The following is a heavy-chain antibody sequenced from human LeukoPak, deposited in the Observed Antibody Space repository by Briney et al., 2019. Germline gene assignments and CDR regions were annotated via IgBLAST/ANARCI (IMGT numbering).Heavy chain of an antibody. CDR1: GLNFDDSA. J-gene: IGHJ4*02. Sequence: PGGSLRLSCVASGLNFDDSAMPRVRQAPGKGLEWVSLISADGGSTFSADSVKGRFSISRDNSKNSLYLQMNSLRSEDTAMYYCAKESGKFDYWGQGTLVAVSS. CDR3: AKESGKFDY. V-gene: IGHV3-43*02. CDR2: ISADGGST.